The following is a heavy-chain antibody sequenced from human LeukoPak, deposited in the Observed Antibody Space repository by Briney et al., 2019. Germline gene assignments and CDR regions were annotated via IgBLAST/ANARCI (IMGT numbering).Heavy chain of an antibody. CDR2: ISYDGSNK. Sequence: GGSLRLSCAASGFTFSSYGMHWVRQAPGKGLEWVAVISYDGSNKYYADSVKGRFTISRDNSKNTLYLQMNSLRAEDTAVYYCAKTYQPLLSQFDYWGQGTLLTVSS. CDR1: GFTFSSYG. CDR3: AKTYQPLLSQFDY. V-gene: IGHV3-30*18. J-gene: IGHJ4*02. D-gene: IGHD2-2*01.